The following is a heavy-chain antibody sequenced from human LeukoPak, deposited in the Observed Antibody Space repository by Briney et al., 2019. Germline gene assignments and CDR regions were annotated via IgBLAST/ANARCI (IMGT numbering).Heavy chain of an antibody. V-gene: IGHV4-34*01. CDR1: GGSFSGYY. Sequence: SETLSLTCAVSGGSFSGYYWSWIRQPPGKGLEWIGEINHSGSTNYNPSLKSRVTISVDTSKNQFSLKLSSVTAADTAVYYCARGRRIWFYDSPFDYWGQGTLVTVSS. CDR3: ARGRRIWFYDSPFDY. CDR2: INHSGST. D-gene: IGHD3-22*01. J-gene: IGHJ4*02.